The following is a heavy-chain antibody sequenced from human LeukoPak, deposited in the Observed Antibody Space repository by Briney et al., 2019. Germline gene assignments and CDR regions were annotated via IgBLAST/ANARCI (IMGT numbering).Heavy chain of an antibody. CDR1: GFTFSSFY. Sequence: QSGGTLRLSCAASGFTFSSFYMHWVRQAPGKGLVWVSRIFSDGSITRYADSVKGRFTISRDNAKDTMYLQMNSLRAEDTAVYYCARGRTYGGNYFDYWGQGALVTVSS. CDR2: IFSDGSIT. CDR3: ARGRTYGGNYFDY. V-gene: IGHV3-74*01. J-gene: IGHJ4*02. D-gene: IGHD4-23*01.